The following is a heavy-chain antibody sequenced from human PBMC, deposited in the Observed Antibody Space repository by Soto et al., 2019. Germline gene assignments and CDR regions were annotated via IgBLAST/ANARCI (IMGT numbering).Heavy chain of an antibody. CDR1: GFTFSSYA. Sequence: GGSLRLSCAASGFTFSSYAMHWVRQAPGKGLEWVAVISYDGSNKYYADSVKGRFTISRDNAKNSLYLQMNSLRAEDTAVYYCARVTGGYVLRYFDWHNYYGMDVWGQGTTVTVSS. V-gene: IGHV3-30-3*01. D-gene: IGHD3-9*01. J-gene: IGHJ6*02. CDR2: ISYDGSNK. CDR3: ARVTGGYVLRYFDWHNYYGMDV.